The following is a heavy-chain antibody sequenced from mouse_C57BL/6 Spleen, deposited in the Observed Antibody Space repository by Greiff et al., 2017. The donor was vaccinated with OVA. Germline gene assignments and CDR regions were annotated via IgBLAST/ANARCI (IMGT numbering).Heavy chain of an antibody. CDR1: GFTFSSYA. V-gene: IGHV5-4*03. D-gene: IGHD2-4*01. Sequence: EVMLVESGGGLVKPGGSLKLSCAASGFTFSSYAMSWVRQTPEKRLEWVATISDGGSYTYYPDNVKGRFTISRDNAKNNLYLQMSHLKSEDTAMYYCARGYDYDKRFDYWGQGTTLTVSS. J-gene: IGHJ2*01. CDR2: ISDGGSYT. CDR3: ARGYDYDKRFDY.